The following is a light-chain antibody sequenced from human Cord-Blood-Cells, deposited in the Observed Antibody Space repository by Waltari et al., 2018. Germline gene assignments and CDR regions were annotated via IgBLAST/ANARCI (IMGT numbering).Light chain of an antibody. J-gene: IGLJ1*01. V-gene: IGLV1-44*01. CDR3: AAWDDSLNGYV. CDR1: SSNIGSNT. CDR2: SNN. Sequence: QRVTISCSGSSSNIGSNTVNWYQQLPGTAPKLLIYSNNQRPSGVPDRFSGSKSGTSASLAISGLQSEDEADYYGAAWDDSLNGYVFGTGTKVTVL.